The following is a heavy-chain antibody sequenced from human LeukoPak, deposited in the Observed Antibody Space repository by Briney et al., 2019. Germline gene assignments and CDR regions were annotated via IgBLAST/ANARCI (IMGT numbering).Heavy chain of an antibody. V-gene: IGHV3-7*01. CDR2: INPDGSTT. CDR3: VRDPGWGAFDI. D-gene: IGHD3-16*01. J-gene: IGHJ3*02. Sequence: GGSLRLSCAASGFTFSNFWMSWVRQAPGKGLEWVAIINPDGSTTGYVDSVKGRFTISRDNAENSLCLQLNSLRAEDTAVYYCVRDPGWGAFDIWGQGTMVTVSS. CDR1: GFTFSNFW.